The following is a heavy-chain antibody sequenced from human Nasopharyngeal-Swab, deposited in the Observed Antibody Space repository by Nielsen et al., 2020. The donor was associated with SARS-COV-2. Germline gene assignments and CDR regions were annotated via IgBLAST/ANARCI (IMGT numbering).Heavy chain of an antibody. CDR3: ARAPIVGATGWFDP. V-gene: IGHV3-30*04. CDR2: ISYDGSNK. D-gene: IGHD1-26*01. J-gene: IGHJ5*02. Sequence: GESLKISCAASGFTFSSYAMHWVRQAPGKGLEWMTLISYDGSNKYYADSVKGRFTISRDNAKNTLYLQMNTLRDEDTAVYYCARAPIVGATGWFDPWGQGTLVTVSS. CDR1: GFTFSSYA.